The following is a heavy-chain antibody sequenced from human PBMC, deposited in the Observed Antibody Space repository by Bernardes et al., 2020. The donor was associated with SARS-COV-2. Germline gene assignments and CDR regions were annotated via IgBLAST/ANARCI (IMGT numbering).Heavy chain of an antibody. CDR3: ARLWLNRYYYYYAMDV. V-gene: IGHV4-59*07. CDR2: TYDGGGI. D-gene: IGHD5-12*01. J-gene: IGHJ6*02. Sequence: SHTLSLTCTVSGDSTSRYSWTWVRQPPGKGLEFFSYTYDGGGIKYTPPLEGGATISVDTSKCQISLKLTSVAAADTAVYYCARLWLNRYYYYYAMDVWGQGTTVTVSS. CDR1: GDSTSRYS.